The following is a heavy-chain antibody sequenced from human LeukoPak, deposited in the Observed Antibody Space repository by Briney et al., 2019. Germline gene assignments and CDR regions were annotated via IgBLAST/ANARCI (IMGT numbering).Heavy chain of an antibody. CDR2: ISSSSSYI. V-gene: IGHV3-21*01. CDR1: GFTFSSYS. D-gene: IGHD3-10*01. J-gene: IGHJ4*02. CDR3: ARAPEIGVYGSGSYSLDY. Sequence: GGSLRLSCAASGFTFSSYSMNWVRQAPGKGLEWVSSISSSSSYIYYADSVKGRFTISRDNTKNSLYLQMNSLRAEDTAVYYCARAPEIGVYGSGSYSLDYWGQGTLVTVSS.